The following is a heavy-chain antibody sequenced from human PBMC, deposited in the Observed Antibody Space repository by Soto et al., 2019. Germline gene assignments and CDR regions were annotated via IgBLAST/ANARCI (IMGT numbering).Heavy chain of an antibody. CDR2: VNPSGGHT. CDR1: GDTFTDYY. CDR3: ARGGHVVVVTAALEY. J-gene: IGHJ4*02. Sequence: QVQLVQSGAEVKKPGASVKVSCTASGDTFTDYYIHWVRQAPGQGLEWMGTVNPSGGHTTYAQHFLGRMTMTRDTSTSTLYMELTSLTSEDTAVYYCARGGHVVVVTAALEYWGQGTLVTVSS. V-gene: IGHV1-46*01. D-gene: IGHD2-21*02.